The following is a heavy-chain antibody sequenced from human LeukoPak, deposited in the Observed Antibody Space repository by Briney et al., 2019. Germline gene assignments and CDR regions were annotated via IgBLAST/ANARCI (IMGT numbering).Heavy chain of an antibody. V-gene: IGHV1-2*06. Sequence: GASVKVSFKASGYTFTGYYMHWVRQAPGQGLEWMGRINPNSGGTNYAQKFQGRVTMTRDTSISTAYMELSRLRSDDTAVYYCARDSILRIQPPYGMDVWGQGTTVTVSS. J-gene: IGHJ6*02. CDR1: GYTFTGYY. CDR3: ARDSILRIQPPYGMDV. CDR2: INPNSGGT. D-gene: IGHD5-18*01.